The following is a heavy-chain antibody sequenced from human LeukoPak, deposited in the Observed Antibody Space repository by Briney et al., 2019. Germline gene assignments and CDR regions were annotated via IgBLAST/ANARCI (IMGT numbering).Heavy chain of an antibody. CDR3: ARQDYSGTYLFDC. J-gene: IGHJ4*02. CDR2: VYYSGST. CDR1: GGSISSYY. D-gene: IGHD1-26*01. V-gene: IGHV4-59*08. Sequence: SETLSLTCTVSGGSISSYYWSWIRQPPGKGLEWIGYVYYSGSTNYNPSLKSRVTISVDTSKNQFSLKLTSVTATDTAVYYCARQDYSGTYLFDCWGQGTLVTVSS.